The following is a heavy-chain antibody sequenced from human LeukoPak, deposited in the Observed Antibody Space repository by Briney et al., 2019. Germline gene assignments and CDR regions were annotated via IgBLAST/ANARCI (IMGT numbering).Heavy chain of an antibody. D-gene: IGHD7-27*01. CDR3: ARETPGAGHFDY. V-gene: IGHV4-59*01. J-gene: IGHJ4*02. CDR1: GGSINYYY. Sequence: SETLSLTCTASGGSINYYYWMWIRQPPGKGLEWIGYIYYSGGTHYNPSPKSRVTMLVDTSKNQFSLKLTAVTAADTAVYYCARETPGAGHFDYWGQGSLVTVSS. CDR2: IYYSGGT.